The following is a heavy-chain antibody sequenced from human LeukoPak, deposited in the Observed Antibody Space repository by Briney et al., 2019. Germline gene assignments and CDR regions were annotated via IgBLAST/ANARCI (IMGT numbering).Heavy chain of an antibody. V-gene: IGHV3-21*05. Sequence: PGGSLRLSCAASGFTFSSYEMNWVRQAPGKGLEWVSYISSSSSYIYYADSVKGRFTISRDNAKNSLYLQMNSLRGEDTAVYYCAREGYSSSWYALDWGQGTLVTVSS. CDR1: GFTFSSYE. CDR2: ISSSSSYI. J-gene: IGHJ4*02. D-gene: IGHD6-13*01. CDR3: AREGYSSSWYALD.